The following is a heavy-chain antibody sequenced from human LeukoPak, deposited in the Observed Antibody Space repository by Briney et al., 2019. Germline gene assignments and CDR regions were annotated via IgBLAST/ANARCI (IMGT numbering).Heavy chain of an antibody. V-gene: IGHV3-64D*06. CDR2: IRTDGGTS. D-gene: IGHD1-26*01. Sequence: PGGSLRLSCSASGFTFSSYSMHWVRQAPGKGLEYVSSIRTDGGTSYDADSVMGRFTISRDNSKNTLYLQMSSLRPEDTAVYYCVKDVTGTYSGAFWGQGTLVTVSS. CDR1: GFTFSSYS. CDR3: VKDVTGTYSGAF. J-gene: IGHJ4*02.